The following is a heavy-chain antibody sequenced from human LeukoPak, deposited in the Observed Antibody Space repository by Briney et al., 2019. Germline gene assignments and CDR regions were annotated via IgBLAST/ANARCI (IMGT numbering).Heavy chain of an antibody. Sequence: PGGSLRLSCAASGFTFSSYGMNWVRQAPGKGLEWVAVICYGGSNKYYADSERGRSTFSRDNSKNTLYLQMNSLRAEDTAVYYCARGHYGMDVWGQGTTVTVSS. V-gene: IGHV3-33*01. CDR2: ICYGGSNK. J-gene: IGHJ6*02. CDR1: GFTFSSYG. CDR3: ARGHYGMDV.